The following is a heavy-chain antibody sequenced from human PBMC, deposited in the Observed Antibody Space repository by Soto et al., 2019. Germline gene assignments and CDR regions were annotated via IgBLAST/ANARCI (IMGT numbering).Heavy chain of an antibody. CDR2: INPNSGGT. CDR3: ARDRDSYGLDY. D-gene: IGHD5-18*01. CDR1: GYTFTGYY. Sequence: ASVKVSCKASGYTFTGYYMHWVRQAPGQGLEWMGWINPNSGGTNYAQKFQGWVTMARDTSISTAYMELSRLRSDDTAVYYCARDRDSYGLDYWGQGTLVTVSS. J-gene: IGHJ4*02. V-gene: IGHV1-2*04.